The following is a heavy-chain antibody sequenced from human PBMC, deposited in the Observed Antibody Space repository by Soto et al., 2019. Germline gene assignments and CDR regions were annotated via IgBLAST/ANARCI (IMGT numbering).Heavy chain of an antibody. Sequence: QVQLVQSGAEVKKPGSSVKVSCKASGGTFSSYTISWVRQAPGQGLEWMGRIIPILGIANYAQKFQGRVTITADKSTSTAYMELSSLRSEDTAVYYCARDPYYYGSGSQIWGQGTLVTVSS. CDR1: GGTFSSYT. CDR2: IIPILGIA. J-gene: IGHJ4*02. CDR3: ARDPYYYGSGSQI. V-gene: IGHV1-69*08. D-gene: IGHD3-10*01.